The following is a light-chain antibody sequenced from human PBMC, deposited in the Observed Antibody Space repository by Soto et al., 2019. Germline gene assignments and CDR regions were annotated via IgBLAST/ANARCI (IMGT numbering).Light chain of an antibody. CDR1: SSDVGGYNA. CDR2: DVS. Sequence: QSALTQPVSVSGSPGQSITISCTGTSSDVGGYNAVSWYQQHPGRAPKLMIYDVSNRPSGISNRFSGSKSGSTASLTISGLQAEDDADYYCSSYTRSGVYVFGAGTKLTVL. V-gene: IGLV2-14*01. J-gene: IGLJ1*01. CDR3: SSYTRSGVYV.